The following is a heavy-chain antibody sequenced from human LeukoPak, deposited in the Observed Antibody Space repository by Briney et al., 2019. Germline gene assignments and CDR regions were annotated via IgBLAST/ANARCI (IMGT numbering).Heavy chain of an antibody. CDR3: ARAHGIAAAGYDY. Sequence: PSETLSLTCAVYGGSFSGYYWSWIRQPPGKGLEWIGEINHSGNTNYNPSLKSRVTISVDTSKNQFSLKLSSVTAADTAVYYCARAHGIAAAGYDYWGQGTLVTVSS. V-gene: IGHV4-34*01. J-gene: IGHJ4*02. D-gene: IGHD6-13*01. CDR2: INHSGNT. CDR1: GGSFSGYY.